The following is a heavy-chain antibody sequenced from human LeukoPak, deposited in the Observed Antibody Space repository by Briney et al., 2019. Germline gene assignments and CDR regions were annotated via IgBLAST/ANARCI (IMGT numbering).Heavy chain of an antibody. V-gene: IGHV4-59*01. CDR3: ARGGGPVGVRSGLLDY. D-gene: IGHD2-15*01. Sequence: SETLSLTCTVSGGSITGYYWTWIRQPPGKRLEWIGYIYNSGSTNYNPSLKSRLTISVDTSKNQFSLRLSSVTAADTAVYYCARGGGPVGVRSGLLDYWGQGTLVTVSS. CDR1: GGSITGYY. CDR2: IYNSGST. J-gene: IGHJ4*02.